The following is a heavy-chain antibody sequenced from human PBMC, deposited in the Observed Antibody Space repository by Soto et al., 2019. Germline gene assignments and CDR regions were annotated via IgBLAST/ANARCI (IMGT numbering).Heavy chain of an antibody. D-gene: IGHD6-13*01. CDR3: AGSYSTSPC. J-gene: IGHJ4*02. Sequence: QVQLVQSGAEVKKPGSSVKVSCKASGGTFSSYAISWVRQAPGQGLEWTGGIIPIFGTANDAHKFQGRVTIMGDESTSIAYMELSSLRSEDTAVYYCAGSYSTSPCWGLGTLVTVSS. CDR1: GGTFSSYA. CDR2: IIPIFGTA. V-gene: IGHV1-69*01.